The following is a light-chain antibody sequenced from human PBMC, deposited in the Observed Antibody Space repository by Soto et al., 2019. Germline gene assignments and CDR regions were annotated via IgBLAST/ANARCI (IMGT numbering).Light chain of an antibody. CDR2: GDS. CDR1: RSNIGAGYD. CDR3: QSYDSSLSVLHV. J-gene: IGLJ1*01. Sequence: QSALTQPPSVSGAPGQRVTISCTGSRSNIGAGYDVHWYQQLPGTAPKLLIHGDSNRPSGVPDRFSGSKSGTSASLAITGLQAEDEADYYCQSYDSSLSVLHVFGTGTKVTVL. V-gene: IGLV1-40*01.